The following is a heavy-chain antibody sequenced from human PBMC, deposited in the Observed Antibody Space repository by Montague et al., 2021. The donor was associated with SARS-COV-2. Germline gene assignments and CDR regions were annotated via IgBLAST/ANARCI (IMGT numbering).Heavy chain of an antibody. D-gene: IGHD1-26*01. J-gene: IGHJ6*03. CDR2: INHSGTT. CDR1: DGSFSDFY. V-gene: IGHV4-34*01. Sequence: SETLSLTCAVFDGSFSDFYWSWIRQPPGKGLEWIGEINHSGTTYXNPSLKSRVTISVDTSKNQFSLKLNSVTAADAAVYYCASGDDSGSGYLDVWGKGTMVTVSS. CDR3: ASGDDSGSGYLDV.